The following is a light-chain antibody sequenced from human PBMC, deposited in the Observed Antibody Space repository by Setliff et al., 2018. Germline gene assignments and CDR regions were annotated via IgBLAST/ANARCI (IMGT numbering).Light chain of an antibody. J-gene: IGLJ2*01. CDR1: SSDVGGFHY. Sequence: QSVLTQPHSVSGSPGQSVTISCTGTSSDVGGFHYVSWYQQHPGKTPKLLIFDVTKRPSGVPDRFSASKSGSTASLTTSGLQAEDEADYYCCSYAGNSRVVFGGGTKVTVL. CDR3: CSYAGNSRVV. CDR2: DVT. V-gene: IGLV2-11*01.